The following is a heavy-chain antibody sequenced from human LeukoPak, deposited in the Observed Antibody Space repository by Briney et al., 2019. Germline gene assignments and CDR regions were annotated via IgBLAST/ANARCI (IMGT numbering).Heavy chain of an antibody. CDR1: GGTFSSYA. CDR2: IIPILGIA. J-gene: IGHJ4*02. V-gene: IGHV1-69*04. Sequence: GASVKVSCKASGGTFSSYAISWVRPAPGQGLAWMGRIIPILGIANYAQKFQGRVTITADKSTSTAYMELSSLRSEDTAVYYCARAQYYYGSGSYYPFDYWGQGTLVTVSS. CDR3: ARAQYYYGSGSYYPFDY. D-gene: IGHD3-10*01.